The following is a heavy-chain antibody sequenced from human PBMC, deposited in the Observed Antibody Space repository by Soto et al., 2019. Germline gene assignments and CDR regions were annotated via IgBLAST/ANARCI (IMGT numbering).Heavy chain of an antibody. J-gene: IGHJ4*02. CDR3: ARTQSVYDY. V-gene: IGHV6-1*01. CDR2: TYYRSKWYI. CDR1: VDSVSSKIDA. Sequence: SPTLSLPWAISVDSVSSKIDAWNWIRQSPSRGLEWLGRTYYRSKWYIEYAVSVKSRITINPDTSKNLFSLQLNSVTPDDTAMYSCARTQSVYDYWGQGTQVTVSS.